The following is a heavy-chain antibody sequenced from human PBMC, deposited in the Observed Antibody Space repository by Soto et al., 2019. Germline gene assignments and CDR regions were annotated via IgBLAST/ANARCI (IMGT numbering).Heavy chain of an antibody. Sequence: QMQLVESGGGLVEPGGSLRLSCEASGFTFRHHYMSWMRQAPEKGLEWVSYISRSGTTIYYADSVRGRFTISRDNSKNSLYLQMDSLRAEDTAMYYCGRDPELWDENVATRPSTYYYGMDVWGQGTTVTVSS. CDR2: ISRSGTTI. J-gene: IGHJ6*02. D-gene: IGHD5-18*01. V-gene: IGHV3-11*01. CDR3: GRDPELWDENVATRPSTYYYGMDV. CDR1: GFTFRHHY.